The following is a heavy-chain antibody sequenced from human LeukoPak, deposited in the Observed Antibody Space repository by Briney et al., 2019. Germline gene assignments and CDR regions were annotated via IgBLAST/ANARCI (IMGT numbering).Heavy chain of an antibody. Sequence: GGSLRLSCAASGFTFSSYAMHWVRQAPGKGLEWVAVISYDGNNKYYADSVKGRFTISRDSSENTLYLRINSLRAEDTAVYYCARDSLGLPLLWFGELDYWGQGTLVTVSS. D-gene: IGHD3-10*01. CDR1: GFTFSSYA. CDR2: ISYDGNNK. J-gene: IGHJ4*02. CDR3: ARDSLGLPLLWFGELDY. V-gene: IGHV3-30-3*01.